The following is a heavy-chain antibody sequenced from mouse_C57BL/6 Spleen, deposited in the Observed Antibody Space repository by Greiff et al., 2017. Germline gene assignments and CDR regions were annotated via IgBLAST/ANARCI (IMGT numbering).Heavy chain of an antibody. J-gene: IGHJ2*01. Sequence: EVQLQQSGTVLVRPGASVKLSCKTSGYTFTSYWMHWVKQRPGQGLEWIAAIYPGNSDTSYNQKFKGKATLTAVTSASTAYMELSSLTNEDSAVYYCTRSRFFIATLVDYFDYWGQGTTLTVSS. D-gene: IGHD1-1*01. V-gene: IGHV1-5*01. CDR2: IYPGNSDT. CDR1: GYTFTSYW. CDR3: TRSRFFIATLVDYFDY.